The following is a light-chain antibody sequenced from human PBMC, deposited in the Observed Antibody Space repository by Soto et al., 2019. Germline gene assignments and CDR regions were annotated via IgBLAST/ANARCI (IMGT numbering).Light chain of an antibody. Sequence: DIQMTQSPSSLSASVGDRVTITCRASQSISIYLNWYQQTPGKAPKLLIFTASSLQGGVPSRFSGSGSGTDFTLTISSLQPEDFATYYCQQTYSTPPTFGGGTKVEIK. CDR2: TAS. V-gene: IGKV1-39*01. J-gene: IGKJ4*01. CDR1: QSISIY. CDR3: QQTYSTPPT.